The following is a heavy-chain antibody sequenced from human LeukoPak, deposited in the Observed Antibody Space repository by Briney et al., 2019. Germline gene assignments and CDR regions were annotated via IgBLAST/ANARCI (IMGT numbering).Heavy chain of an antibody. J-gene: IGHJ2*01. CDR1: GGSFSGYY. CDR2: INHSGST. CDR3: ARPPGFWSGYVYWYFDL. V-gene: IGHV4-34*01. D-gene: IGHD3-3*01. Sequence: PSETLSLTCAVYGGSFSGYYWSWIRQPPGKGLEWIGEINHSGSTNYNPSLKSRVTISVDTSKNQFSLKLSSVTAADTAVYYCARPPGFWSGYVYWYFDLWGRGTLVTVSS.